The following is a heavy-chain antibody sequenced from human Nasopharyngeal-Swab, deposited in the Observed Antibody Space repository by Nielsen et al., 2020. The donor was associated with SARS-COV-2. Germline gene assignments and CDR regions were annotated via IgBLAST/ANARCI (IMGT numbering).Heavy chain of an antibody. J-gene: IGHJ6*04. CDR3: TRPIYCSSTSCSDV. CDR1: GFTFSGSA. V-gene: IGHV3-73*01. CDR2: IRSKANSYAT. D-gene: IGHD2-2*01. Sequence: GESLKISCAASGFTFSGSAMHWVRQASGKGLEWVGRIRSKANSYATAYAASVKGRFTISRDDSKNTAYLQMNSLKTEDTAVYYSTRPIYCSSTSCSDVWGKGTTVTVSS.